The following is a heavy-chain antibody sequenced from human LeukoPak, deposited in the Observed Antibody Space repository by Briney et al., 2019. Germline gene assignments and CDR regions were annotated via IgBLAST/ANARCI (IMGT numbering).Heavy chain of an antibody. J-gene: IGHJ5*02. D-gene: IGHD3-9*01. CDR2: ISAYNGST. V-gene: IGHV1-18*04. CDR1: GYTFTSYG. CDR3: ARDSYDILTGYQDWFDP. Sequence: ASVKVSCKASGYTFTSYGISWVRQAPGQGLEWMGWISAYNGSTNYAQKLQGRVTMTTDTSTSTAYMELRSLRSDDTAVYYCARDSYDILTGYQDWFDPWGQGTLVTVSS.